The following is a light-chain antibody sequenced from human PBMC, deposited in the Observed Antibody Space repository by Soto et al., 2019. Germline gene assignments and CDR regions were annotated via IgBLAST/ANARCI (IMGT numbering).Light chain of an antibody. CDR1: QSVLYSSNNNNY. Sequence: DIVMTQSPDSRAVPLVERATINCKSSQSVLYSSNNNNYLAWYQQTPGQPPRLLIYWASTREPGVPDRFSGSGSGTEFTLTISSLQAEDVAAYYCQQYYSMPLTFGGGTKVDIK. CDR2: WAS. V-gene: IGKV4-1*01. CDR3: QQYYSMPLT. J-gene: IGKJ4*01.